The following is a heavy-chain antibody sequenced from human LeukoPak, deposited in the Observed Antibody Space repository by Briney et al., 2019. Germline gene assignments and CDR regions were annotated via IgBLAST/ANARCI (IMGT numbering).Heavy chain of an antibody. D-gene: IGHD3-9*01. Sequence: GRSLRLSCAASGFTFSSYGMHRVRQAPGKGLEWVAVIWYDGSNKYYADSVKGRFTISRDNSKNTLYLQMNSLRAEDTAVYYCASALRYFDWSPLGYWGQGTLVTVSS. CDR2: IWYDGSNK. J-gene: IGHJ4*02. CDR3: ASALRYFDWSPLGY. CDR1: GFTFSSYG. V-gene: IGHV3-33*01.